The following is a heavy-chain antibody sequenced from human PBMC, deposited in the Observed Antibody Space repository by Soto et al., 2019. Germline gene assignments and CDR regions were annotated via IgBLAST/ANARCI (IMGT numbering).Heavy chain of an antibody. V-gene: IGHV3-21*01. J-gene: IGHJ4*02. CDR3: ARESEDPTSNFDY. CDR1: GFTFTRYS. CDR2: ISSTTNYI. Sequence: GSLRLSCAASGFTFTRYSMNWVRQAPGKGLEWVSSISSTTNYIYYADSMKGRFTVSRDNAKNSVYLEMNSLSAEDTALYYCARESEDPTSNFDYWGQGTLVTVSS.